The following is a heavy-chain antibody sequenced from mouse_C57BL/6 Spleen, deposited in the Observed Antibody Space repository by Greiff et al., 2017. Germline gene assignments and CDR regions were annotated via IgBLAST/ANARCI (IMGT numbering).Heavy chain of an antibody. J-gene: IGHJ3*01. CDR2: IDPSDSYT. D-gene: IGHD2-12*01. CDR1: GYTFTSYW. V-gene: IGHV1-50*01. CDR3: ARTYLAYEAY. Sequence: QVQLQQPGAELVKPGASVKLSCKASGYTFTSYWMQWVKQRPGQGLEWIGEIDPSDSYTNYNQKFKGKATLTVDTSSSTAYMQLSSLTSEDSAVYYCARTYLAYEAYWGQGTLVTVSA.